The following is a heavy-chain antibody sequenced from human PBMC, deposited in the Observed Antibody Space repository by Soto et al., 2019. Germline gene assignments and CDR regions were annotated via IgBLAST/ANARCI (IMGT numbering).Heavy chain of an antibody. D-gene: IGHD6-13*01. CDR2: IYPGDSDS. CDR1: GYSFTSYW. J-gene: IGHJ6*02. CDR3: ARTSAAGKYYYGMDV. V-gene: IGHV5-51*01. Sequence: PGESLKISCKGSGYSFTSYWIGWVRQMPGKGLEWMGIIYPGDSDSRYSPSFQGQVTISADKSISTAYLQWSSLKASDTAMYYCARTSAAGKYYYGMDVWGQGTTVTVSS.